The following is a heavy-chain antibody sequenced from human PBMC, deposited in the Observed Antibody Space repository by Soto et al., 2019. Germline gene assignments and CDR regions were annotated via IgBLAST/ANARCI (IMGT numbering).Heavy chain of an antibody. CDR1: GGSFSGYY. D-gene: IGHD4-17*01. CDR3: ARDPPEITLTIGSFDP. V-gene: IGHV4-34*01. J-gene: IGHJ5*02. Sequence: QVQLQQWGAGLLKPSETLSLTCAVYGGSFSGYYWSWIRQPPGKGLEWIGEIHHSGSTNYNPSLKRRVTISVDTSKNQFSLKLSSVTAADTAVYHCARDPPEITLTIGSFDPWGQGTLVTVSS. CDR2: IHHSGST.